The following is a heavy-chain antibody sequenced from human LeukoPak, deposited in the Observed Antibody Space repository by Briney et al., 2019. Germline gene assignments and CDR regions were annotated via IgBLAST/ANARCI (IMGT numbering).Heavy chain of an antibody. V-gene: IGHV3-21*01. CDR2: ISTSSSYI. CDR3: ARSSHNAYFYDTMNSSFDC. D-gene: IGHD3-22*01. Sequence: GGSLRLSCAVSGFTFSRHSMNWVRQAPGKGLEWVSFISTSSSYIYYADSVKGRFTISRDNAKNSLYLQMNSLRAEDTAVYYCARSSHNAYFYDTMNSSFDCWGQGTLVTVSS. J-gene: IGHJ4*02. CDR1: GFTFSRHS.